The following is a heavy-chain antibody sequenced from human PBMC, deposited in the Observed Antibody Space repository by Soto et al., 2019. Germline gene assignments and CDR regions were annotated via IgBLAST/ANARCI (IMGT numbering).Heavy chain of an antibody. J-gene: IGHJ4*02. D-gene: IGHD6-13*01. CDR2: ISWNSGSI. Sequence: PGGSLRLSCAASGFTFDDYAMHWVRQAPGKGLEWVSGISWNSGSIGYADSVKGRFTISRDNAKNSLYLQMNSLRAEDTALYYCAKDPLPVIAAAGTPFFDYWGQGTLVIVTS. CDR1: GFTFDDYA. CDR3: AKDPLPVIAAAGTPFFDY. V-gene: IGHV3-9*01.